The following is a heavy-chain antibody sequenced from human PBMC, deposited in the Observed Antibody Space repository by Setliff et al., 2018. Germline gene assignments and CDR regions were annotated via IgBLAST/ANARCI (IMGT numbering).Heavy chain of an antibody. CDR1: GGSFSGYY. V-gene: IGHV4-59*10. Sequence: SETLSLTCAVYGGSFSGYYWSWIRQSAGKGLECLGRIYTDGSTKYNPSLNSRVTLLIDTAKNQITLRLSSVTAADTAVYFCARVTGFSYMDVWGKGTTVTVSS. D-gene: IGHD3-3*01. CDR2: IYTDGST. J-gene: IGHJ6*03. CDR3: ARVTGFSYMDV.